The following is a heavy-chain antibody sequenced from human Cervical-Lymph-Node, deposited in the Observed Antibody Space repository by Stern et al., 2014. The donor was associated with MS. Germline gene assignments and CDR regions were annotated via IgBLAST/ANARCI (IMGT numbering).Heavy chain of an antibody. CDR3: ARDRLIEGIDY. CDR2: ISESSDTT. V-gene: IGHV3-48*01. J-gene: IGHJ4*02. CDR1: GFTFRNYN. D-gene: IGHD5-24*01. Sequence: EDQLVESGGGLVQPGGSLRLSCAASGFTFRNYNMDWVRQAPGKGLEWVAFISESSDTTHYADSVRGRFTISRDNAKKSLYLQMNSLRGEDTAVYYCARDRLIEGIDYWGQGILVAVSS.